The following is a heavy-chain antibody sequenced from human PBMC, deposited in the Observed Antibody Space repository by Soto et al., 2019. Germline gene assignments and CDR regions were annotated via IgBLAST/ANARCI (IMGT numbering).Heavy chain of an antibody. CDR2: ISGRGGST. Sequence: EVQLLESGGGLVQPGGSLRLSCAASGFTFSSYAMSWVRQAPGKGREWVSAISGRGGSTYYADSVEGRFTISRDNSKNTLYLQMNSLRAEDTAVDYCAKGARYCSGGSGYAGGRWNAFDIWGQGTMVTVSS. D-gene: IGHD2-15*01. CDR3: AKGARYCSGGSGYAGGRWNAFDI. CDR1: GFTFSSYA. V-gene: IGHV3-23*01. J-gene: IGHJ3*02.